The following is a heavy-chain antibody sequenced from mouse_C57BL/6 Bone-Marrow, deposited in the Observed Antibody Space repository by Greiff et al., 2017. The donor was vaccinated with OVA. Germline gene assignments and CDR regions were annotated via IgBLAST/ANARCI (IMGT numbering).Heavy chain of an antibody. Sequence: VQLQQSGAELVRPGTSVKVSCKASGYAFTNYLLEWVKQRPGQGLEWIGVINPGSGGTNYNEKFKGKATLTADKSSSTAYMQLSSLTSEDSAVYFCAREGYYEGYWGQGTTLTVSS. CDR2: INPGSGGT. D-gene: IGHD2-3*01. V-gene: IGHV1-54*01. J-gene: IGHJ2*01. CDR3: AREGYYEGY. CDR1: GYAFTNYL.